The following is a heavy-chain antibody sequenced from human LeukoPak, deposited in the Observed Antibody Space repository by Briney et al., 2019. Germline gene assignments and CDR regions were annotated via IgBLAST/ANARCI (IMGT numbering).Heavy chain of an antibody. Sequence: GGSLRLSYAASGFTVSTNYMTWVRQAPGKGLEWVSVIYSDGITYYADSVKGRFTISRDNSKNTLYLQMNSLRAEDTAVYYCARGGDYGDYATFDYWGQGTLVTVSS. D-gene: IGHD4-17*01. J-gene: IGHJ4*02. V-gene: IGHV3-53*01. CDR1: GFTVSTNY. CDR3: ARGGDYGDYATFDY. CDR2: IYSDGIT.